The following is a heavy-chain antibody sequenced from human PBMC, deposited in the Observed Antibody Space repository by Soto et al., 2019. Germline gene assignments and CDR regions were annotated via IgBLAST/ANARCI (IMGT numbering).Heavy chain of an antibody. CDR1: GGTFSSYA. D-gene: IGHD3-9*01. Sequence: SVKVSCKASGGTFSSYAISWVRQAPGQGLEWMGGIIPIFGTANYAQKFQGRVTITADESTSTAYMELSSLRSEDTAVYYCARGVLRYFDWLLLDNWFDPWGQGTLVTVSS. V-gene: IGHV1-69*13. J-gene: IGHJ5*02. CDR3: ARGVLRYFDWLLLDNWFDP. CDR2: IIPIFGTA.